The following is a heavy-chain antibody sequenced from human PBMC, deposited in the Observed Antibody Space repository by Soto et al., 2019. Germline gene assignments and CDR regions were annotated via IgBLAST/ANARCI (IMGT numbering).Heavy chain of an antibody. CDR3: ARLPIAVAGLTEY. CDR2: IYYSGST. Sequence: SETLSLTCTVSGGSISSSSYYWGWIRQPPGKGLEWIGSIYYSGSTYYNPSLKSRVTISVDTSKNQFSLKLSSVTAADTAVYYCARLPIAVAGLTEYWGQGTLVTVSS. CDR1: GGSISSSSYY. J-gene: IGHJ4*02. V-gene: IGHV4-39*01. D-gene: IGHD6-19*01.